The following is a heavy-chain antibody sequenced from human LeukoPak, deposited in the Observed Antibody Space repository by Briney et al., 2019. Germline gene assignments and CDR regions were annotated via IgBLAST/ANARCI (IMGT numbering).Heavy chain of an antibody. J-gene: IGHJ3*02. D-gene: IGHD3-22*01. Sequence: GGSLRLSXAASGFTFSSYEMNWVRQAPGKGLEWVSYISSSGSTIYYADSVKGRFTISRDNAKNSLYLQMNSLRAEDAAVYYCARGDWLETQNRFDIWGQGTMVTVSS. CDR3: ARGDWLETQNRFDI. V-gene: IGHV3-48*03. CDR1: GFTFSSYE. CDR2: ISSSGSTI.